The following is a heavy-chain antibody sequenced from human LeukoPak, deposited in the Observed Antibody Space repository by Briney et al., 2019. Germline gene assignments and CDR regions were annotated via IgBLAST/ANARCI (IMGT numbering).Heavy chain of an antibody. J-gene: IGHJ4*02. CDR2: IKEDGSEK. CDR3: AKDQTFSGEFDY. Sequence: GGSLRLSCTASGFIFSTHWMSWVRQAPGKGLEWVANIKEDGSEKYYVDSVKGRFTISRDNAKNSLYLQMSSLRAEDTALYYCAKDQTFSGEFDYWGQGTLVTVSS. CDR1: GFIFSTHW. D-gene: IGHD1-26*01. V-gene: IGHV3-7*03.